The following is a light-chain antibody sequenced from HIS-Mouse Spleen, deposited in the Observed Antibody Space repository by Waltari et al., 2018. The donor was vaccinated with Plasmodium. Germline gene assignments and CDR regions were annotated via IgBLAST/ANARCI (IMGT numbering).Light chain of an antibody. CDR1: QRVSSN. Sequence: DIVMRQSPATLTVYPGERATLPCRASQRVSSNLAWYQQKPGKAPRLLVNGAATRGTGIPAGFSGSGSGTEFTLTISSMQSEDFAVYYCQQYNNWSFTFGPGTKVDIK. J-gene: IGKJ3*01. CDR2: GAA. V-gene: IGKV3-15*01. CDR3: QQYNNWSFT.